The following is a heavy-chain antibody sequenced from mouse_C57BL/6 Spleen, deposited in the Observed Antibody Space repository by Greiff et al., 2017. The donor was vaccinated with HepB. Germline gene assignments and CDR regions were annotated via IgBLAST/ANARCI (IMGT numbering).Heavy chain of an antibody. J-gene: IGHJ4*01. CDR1: GYTFTSYW. CDR3: ARSRRAYGNYFFYAMDY. V-gene: IGHV1-61*01. Sequence: QVQLKQPGAELVRPGSSVKLSCKASGYTFTSYWMDWVKQRPGQGLEWIGNIYPSDSETHYNQKFKDKATLTVDKSSSTAYMQLSSLTSEDSAVYYCARSRRAYGNYFFYAMDYWGQGTSVTVSS. D-gene: IGHD2-1*01. CDR2: IYPSDSET.